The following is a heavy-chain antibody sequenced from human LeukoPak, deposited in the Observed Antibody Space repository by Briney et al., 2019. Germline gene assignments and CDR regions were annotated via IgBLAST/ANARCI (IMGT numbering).Heavy chain of an antibody. V-gene: IGHV3-33*05. CDR3: ARTLRLGTPRAFDI. CDR2: ISHGGSGM. J-gene: IGHJ3*02. CDR1: GFTFSDFG. D-gene: IGHD1-14*01. Sequence: GRSLTLSCEASGFTFSDFGMQWVRQAPGKGLEWVAVISHGGSGMFFADSVKGRFTISRGNAKNSLYLQMNSLRAEDTALYYCARTLRLGTPRAFDIWGRGTVVTVSS.